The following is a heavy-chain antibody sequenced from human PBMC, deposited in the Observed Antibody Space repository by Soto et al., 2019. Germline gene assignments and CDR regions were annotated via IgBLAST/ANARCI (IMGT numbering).Heavy chain of an antibody. V-gene: IGHV1-69*01. CDR3: ARGYGITFGGVIATFDY. CDR2: IIPIFGTA. D-gene: IGHD3-16*02. CDR1: GGTFSSYA. Sequence: QVQLVQFGAEVKKPGSSVKVSCKASGGTFSSYAISWVRQAPGQGLEWMGGIIPIFGTANYAQKFQGRVTITADESTSTAYMELSSLRSEDTAVYYCARGYGITFGGVIATFDYWGQGTLVTVSS. J-gene: IGHJ4*02.